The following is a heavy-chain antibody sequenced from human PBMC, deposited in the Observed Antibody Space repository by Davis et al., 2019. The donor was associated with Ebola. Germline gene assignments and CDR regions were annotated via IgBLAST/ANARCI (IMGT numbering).Heavy chain of an antibody. V-gene: IGHV3-73*01. Sequence: GESLKISCAASGFTFSGSAMHWVRQASGKGLEWVGRIRSKANSYATAYAASVKGRFTISRDDSKNAAYLQMNSLKTEDTAVYYCTLFPASYGMDAWGQGTTVTVSS. CDR3: TLFPASYGMDA. CDR2: IRSKANSYAT. CDR1: GFTFSGSA. J-gene: IGHJ6*02.